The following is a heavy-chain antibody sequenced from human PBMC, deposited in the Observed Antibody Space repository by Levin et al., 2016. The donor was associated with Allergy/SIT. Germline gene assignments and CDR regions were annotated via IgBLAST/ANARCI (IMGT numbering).Heavy chain of an antibody. J-gene: IGHJ6*02. Sequence: GGSLRLSCAASGFTFDDYGMSWVRQAPGKGLEWVSGINWNGGSTGYADSVKGRFTISRDNSKNSLYLQMNSLRTEDTALYYCAKDTVTIDSDHYYYYGMDVWGQGTTVTVSS. CDR3: AKDTVTIDSDHYYYYGMDV. CDR2: INWNGGST. V-gene: IGHV3-20*04. CDR1: GFTFDDYG. D-gene: IGHD3-10*01.